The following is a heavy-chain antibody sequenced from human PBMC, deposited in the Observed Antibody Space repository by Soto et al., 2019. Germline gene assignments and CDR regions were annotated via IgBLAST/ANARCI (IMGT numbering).Heavy chain of an antibody. J-gene: IGHJ4*02. Sequence: GGSLRLSCSASGFTFSSYAMHWVRQAPGKGLEYVSAISSNGGSTYYADSVKGRFNISRDNSKNTLYLQMSSLRAEDTAVYYCVIMAVRWHDYWGQGTLVTVSS. CDR2: ISSNGGST. V-gene: IGHV3-64D*08. CDR3: VIMAVRWHDY. CDR1: GFTFSSYA. D-gene: IGHD4-17*01.